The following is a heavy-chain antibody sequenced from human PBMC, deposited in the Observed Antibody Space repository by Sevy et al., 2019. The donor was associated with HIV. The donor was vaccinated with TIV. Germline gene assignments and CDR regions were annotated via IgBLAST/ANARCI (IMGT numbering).Heavy chain of an antibody. CDR3: VRSSSPHYYYYYMDV. CDR2: IRGNGDST. D-gene: IGHD6-6*01. J-gene: IGHJ6*03. Sequence: GGSLRLSCSASGFIFSSYAMHWVRQAPGKGMEYVSAIRGNGDSTYHAASVKGRFTISRDNSENTLFLQMTSLTIEDTAVYFCVRSSSPHYYYYYMDVWGKGTAVTVSS. V-gene: IGHV3-64D*06. CDR1: GFIFSSYA.